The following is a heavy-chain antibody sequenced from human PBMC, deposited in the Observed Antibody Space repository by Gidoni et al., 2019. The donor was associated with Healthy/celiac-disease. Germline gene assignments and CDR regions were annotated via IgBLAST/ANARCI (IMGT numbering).Heavy chain of an antibody. J-gene: IGHJ4*02. D-gene: IGHD6-19*01. CDR2: ISWNSGSI. CDR1: GFTFDDYA. Sequence: EVQLVESGGGLVQPGRSLRLSCAAPGFTFDDYAMHWVRQAPGKGLEWVSGISWNSGSIGYADSVKGRFTISRDNAKNSLYLQMNSLRAEDMALYYCAKDLGGESSGVFDYWGQGTLVTVSS. CDR3: AKDLGGESSGVFDY. V-gene: IGHV3-9*03.